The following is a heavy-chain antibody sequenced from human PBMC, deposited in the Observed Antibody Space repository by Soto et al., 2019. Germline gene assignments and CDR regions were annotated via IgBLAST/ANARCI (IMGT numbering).Heavy chain of an antibody. CDR3: AKDGPYDYVWGTPNWFDP. Sequence: QVQLVQSGAEVKKPGASVKVSCKASGYTFISYGINWVRQAPGQGLEWMGWISPYNGHTNFAQKLQGRVTMTTDTSTSTAYMELRSLRSDDTAVYYCAKDGPYDYVWGTPNWFDPWGQGTLVTVSS. CDR2: ISPYNGHT. V-gene: IGHV1-18*01. J-gene: IGHJ5*02. D-gene: IGHD3-16*01. CDR1: GYTFISYG.